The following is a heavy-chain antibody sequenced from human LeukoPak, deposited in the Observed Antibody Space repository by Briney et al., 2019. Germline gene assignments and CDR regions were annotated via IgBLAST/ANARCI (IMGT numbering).Heavy chain of an antibody. V-gene: IGHV1-69*04. CDR3: AREREYSSSWWHFDY. D-gene: IGHD6-13*01. Sequence: VASVKVSCKASGGTFSSYAISWVRQAPGQGLEWMGRINPILGIANYAQKFQGRVTITADKSTSTAYMELSSLRSEDTAVYYCAREREYSSSWWHFDYWGQGTLVTVSS. CDR1: GGTFSSYA. CDR2: INPILGIA. J-gene: IGHJ4*02.